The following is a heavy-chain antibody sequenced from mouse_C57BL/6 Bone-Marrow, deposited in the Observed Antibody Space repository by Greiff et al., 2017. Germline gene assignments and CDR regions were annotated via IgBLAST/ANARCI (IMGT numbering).Heavy chain of an antibody. CDR1: GFTFSSYG. J-gene: IGHJ4*01. V-gene: IGHV5-6*02. CDR3: ARRTLYYAMDY. CDR2: ISSGGSYT. Sequence: EVNVVESGGDLVKPGGSLKLSCAASGFTFSSYGMSWVRQTPDKRLEWVATISSGGSYTYYPDSVKGRLTIASDNAKNTRYLQMSSLKSEDTTVYYCARRTLYYAMDYWGQGTSVTVSS.